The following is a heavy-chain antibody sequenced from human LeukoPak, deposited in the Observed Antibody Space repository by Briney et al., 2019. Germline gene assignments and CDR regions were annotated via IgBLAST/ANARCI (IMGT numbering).Heavy chain of an antibody. CDR3: ASSLSSGTIGDFDY. D-gene: IGHD1-26*01. Sequence: PGESLQISCKGSGSRFTSYWIGWVRQMPGKGLEWMGIIYPGDSDTRYSPSFQGQVTISADKSISTAYLQWSSLKASDTAMYYCASSLSSGTIGDFDYWGQGTLVTVSS. CDR2: IYPGDSDT. J-gene: IGHJ4*02. V-gene: IGHV5-51*01. CDR1: GSRFTSYW.